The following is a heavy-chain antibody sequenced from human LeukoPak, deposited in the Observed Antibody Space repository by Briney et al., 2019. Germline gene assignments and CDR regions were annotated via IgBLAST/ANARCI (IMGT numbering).Heavy chain of an antibody. D-gene: IGHD3-10*01. Sequence: GGSLRLSCAASGFTFSSCWMSWVRQAPGKGLEWVANIKQDGSEKYYVDSVKGRFTISRDNAKNSLYLQMNSLRAEDTAVYYCARAWYYGSGSYYGYYFDYWGQGTLVTVSS. CDR3: ARAWYYGSGSYYGYYFDY. J-gene: IGHJ4*02. V-gene: IGHV3-7*01. CDR1: GFTFSSCW. CDR2: IKQDGSEK.